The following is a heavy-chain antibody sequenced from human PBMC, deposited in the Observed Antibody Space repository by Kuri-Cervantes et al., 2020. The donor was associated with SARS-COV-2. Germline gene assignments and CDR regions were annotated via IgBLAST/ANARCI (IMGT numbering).Heavy chain of an antibody. CDR3: ARGGQWLVLGNGSIDY. Sequence: GGSLRLSCAASGFTFSNSDMNWVRQAPGKGLEWVSGVSWNGSRTHYADSVKGRFIISRDNSRNFLYQQMNSLRAEDTAVYYCARGGQWLVLGNGSIDYWGQGTLVTVSS. V-gene: IGHV3-19*01. D-gene: IGHD6-19*01. CDR1: GFTFSNSD. CDR2: VSWNGSRT. J-gene: IGHJ4*02.